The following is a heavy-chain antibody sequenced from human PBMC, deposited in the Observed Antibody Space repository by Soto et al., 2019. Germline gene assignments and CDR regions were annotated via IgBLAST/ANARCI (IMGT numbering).Heavy chain of an antibody. CDR1: GFTFNTAW. D-gene: IGHD6-19*01. J-gene: IGHJ4*02. CDR3: TADPTRGSSGIDY. V-gene: IGHV3-15*01. Sequence: EVQLVESGGDLVEPGGSLRLSCAASGFTFNTAWMGWVRQVPGKGLEWLALIRNKNDGGTTDYAAPVKDRFTISRDDSKDALYLQMNSLKNEDTAMYYCTADPTRGSSGIDYWGQGTLVTVSS. CDR2: IRNKNDGGTT.